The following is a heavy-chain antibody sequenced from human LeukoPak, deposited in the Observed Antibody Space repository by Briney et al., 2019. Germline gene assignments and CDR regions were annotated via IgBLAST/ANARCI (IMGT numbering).Heavy chain of an antibody. CDR3: AKDPAARTYPRGAFDI. J-gene: IGHJ3*02. CDR1: GFTFSSYG. Sequence: GGTLRLSCAASGFTFSSYGMSWVRQAPGKGLEWVSAISGSGDSTYYADSVKGRFTISRDNSKNTLYLQMNSLRAEDTAVYYCAKDPAARTYPRGAFDIWGQGTMVTVSS. D-gene: IGHD6-13*01. V-gene: IGHV3-23*01. CDR2: ISGSGDST.